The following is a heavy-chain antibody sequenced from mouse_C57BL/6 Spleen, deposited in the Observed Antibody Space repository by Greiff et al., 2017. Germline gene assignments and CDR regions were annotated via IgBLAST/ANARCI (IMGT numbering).Heavy chain of an antibody. D-gene: IGHD1-1*01. CDR3: TRKRHYYGSSQYYFDY. J-gene: IGHJ2*01. CDR2: IDPETGGT. V-gene: IGHV1-15*01. CDR1: GYTFTDYE. Sequence: QVQLKQSGAELVRPGASVTLSCKASGYTFTDYEMHWVKQTPVHGLEWIGAIDPETGGTAYNQKFKGKAILTADKSSSTAYMELRSLTSEDSAVYYCTRKRHYYGSSQYYFDYWGQGTTLTVSS.